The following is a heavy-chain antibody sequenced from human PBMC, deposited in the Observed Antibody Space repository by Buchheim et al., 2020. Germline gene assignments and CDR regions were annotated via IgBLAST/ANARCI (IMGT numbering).Heavy chain of an antibody. Sequence: EVQLVESGGGLVQPGGSLRLSCAASGFTFSIFGMNWVRQAPGKGLEWVSYINPSGTTISYADSVRGRFTMSRDTAKGSLYLPMDSLRAEDTAVYYCARVRIWGTSNYYGMDVWGQGTT. J-gene: IGHJ6*02. D-gene: IGHD7-27*01. V-gene: IGHV3-48*04. CDR1: GFTFSIFG. CDR3: ARVRIWGTSNYYGMDV. CDR2: INPSGTTI.